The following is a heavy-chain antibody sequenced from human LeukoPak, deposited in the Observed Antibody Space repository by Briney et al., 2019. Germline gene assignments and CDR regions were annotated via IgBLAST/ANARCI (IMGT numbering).Heavy chain of an antibody. CDR3: ARVGFYYDSSGYFDY. D-gene: IGHD3-22*01. J-gene: IGHJ4*02. Sequence: SQTLSLTGTVSGGSISSGGYYWSWIRQHPGKGLEWIGYIYYSGSTYYNPSLKSRVTISVDTSKNQFSLKLSSVTAADTAVYYCARVGFYYDSSGYFDYWGQGTLVTVSS. CDR2: IYYSGST. V-gene: IGHV4-31*03. CDR1: GGSISSGGYY.